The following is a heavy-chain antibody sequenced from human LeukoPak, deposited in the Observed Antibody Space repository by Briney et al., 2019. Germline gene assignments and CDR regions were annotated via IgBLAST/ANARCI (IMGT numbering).Heavy chain of an antibody. Sequence: GGSPRLSCEASGFTFSSYAMSWVRQAPGKELEWPSVISGSGDSTYYADSVKGRFTISRDNSKNTLYLQMNSLRAEDTAVYFCAKRGSSVNATPRDYFDYWGQGNLVTVSS. CDR3: AKRGSSVNATPRDYFDY. J-gene: IGHJ4*02. CDR2: ISGSGDST. CDR1: GFTFSSYA. V-gene: IGHV3-23*01. D-gene: IGHD2-15*01.